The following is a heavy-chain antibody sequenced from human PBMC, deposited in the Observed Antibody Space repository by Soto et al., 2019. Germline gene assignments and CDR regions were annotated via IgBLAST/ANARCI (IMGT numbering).Heavy chain of an antibody. CDR3: SITRHYHGAAFDS. CDR1: AYTFTNYY. D-gene: IGHD3-10*01. J-gene: IGHJ4*01. Sequence: ESLSSSFTGAAYTFTNYYIGLVRQVAGKGLEWMGIIYPGDSETTYSPSFQGQVTFSVDKSLNTAYVQWSSLKASDTAIYYCSITRHYHGAAFDSWGHGTLVTVSS. CDR2: IYPGDSET. V-gene: IGHV5-51*01.